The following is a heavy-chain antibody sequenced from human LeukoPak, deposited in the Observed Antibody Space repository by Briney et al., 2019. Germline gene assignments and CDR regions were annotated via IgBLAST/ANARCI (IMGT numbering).Heavy chain of an antibody. CDR1: GFTFSSYA. J-gene: IGHJ4*02. CDR3: ASGYSGYIYGDY. CDR2: ISYDGSNK. V-gene: IGHV3-30-3*01. Sequence: PGGSLRLSCAASGFTFSSYAMHWVRQAPGKGLEWVAVISYDGSNKYYADSVKGRFTISRDNSKNTLYLQMNSLRAKDTAVYYCASGYSGYIYGDYWGQGTLVTVSS. D-gene: IGHD5-12*01.